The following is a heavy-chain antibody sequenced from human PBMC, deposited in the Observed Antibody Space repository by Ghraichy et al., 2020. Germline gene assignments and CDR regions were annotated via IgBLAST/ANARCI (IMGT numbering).Heavy chain of an antibody. CDR3: ARAGYSRSWYGEGFDY. Sequence: GGSLRLSCAASGFTFSHYTMYWVRQAPGKGLEWLAVISFDGSKEYFADSVKGRCTISRDNSKSSLNLQMNSLRAEDTAIYYCARAGYSRSWYGEGFDYWGQGTLVTVSS. CDR2: ISFDGSKE. D-gene: IGHD6-13*01. CDR1: GFTFSHYT. J-gene: IGHJ4*02. V-gene: IGHV3-30-3*01.